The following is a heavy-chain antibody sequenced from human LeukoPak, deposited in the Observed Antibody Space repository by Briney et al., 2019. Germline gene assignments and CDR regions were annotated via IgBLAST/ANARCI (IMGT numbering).Heavy chain of an antibody. D-gene: IGHD4-11*01. CDR2: IWNDGSNK. CDR3: AKDAQRGFDYSNSLEY. V-gene: IGHV3-33*06. J-gene: IGHJ4*02. CDR1: KFTFSHYG. Sequence: PGGSLRLSCAASKFTFSHYGMHWVRQAPGKGLEWVAVIWNDGSNKYYSDSVKGRFTVSRDNSKNTVYLQMNNLRVDDTGVYYCAKDAQRGFDYSNSLEYWGRGTLATVSS.